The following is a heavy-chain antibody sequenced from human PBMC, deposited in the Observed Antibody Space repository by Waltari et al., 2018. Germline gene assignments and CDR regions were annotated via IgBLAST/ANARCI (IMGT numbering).Heavy chain of an antibody. CDR3: ARSGAINLCATTNCQAFDM. D-gene: IGHD2-2*01. J-gene: IGHJ3*02. V-gene: IGHV1-2*05. CDR2: INPSGGAT. Sequence: QVQLVQSGAEVKSPGASVTVSCKASGYPFTGHYSHWVRRVPGRGLEWRGRINPSGGATHYSLDFLGRTTMTRDTPIKTIYLEIRDLRPDDTGVYYCARSGAINLCATTNCQAFDMWGQGTKVTVSS. CDR1: GYPFTGHY.